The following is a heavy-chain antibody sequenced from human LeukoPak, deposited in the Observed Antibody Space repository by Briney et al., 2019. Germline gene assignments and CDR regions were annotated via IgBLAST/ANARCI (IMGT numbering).Heavy chain of an antibody. J-gene: IGHJ5*01. CDR1: AGSFISSSHH. Sequence: SETLSLTCTVSAGSFISSSHHWGWIRQSPGKGLEWIGTVYYGRTTYYNPSLDGRVTISLDTSANHFSLQLNSVAAADTAVYYCVRHDGRGGATMGAFDSWGQGSLVTVSS. CDR3: VRHDGRGGATMGAFDS. V-gene: IGHV4-39*01. D-gene: IGHD5-12*01. CDR2: VYYGRTT.